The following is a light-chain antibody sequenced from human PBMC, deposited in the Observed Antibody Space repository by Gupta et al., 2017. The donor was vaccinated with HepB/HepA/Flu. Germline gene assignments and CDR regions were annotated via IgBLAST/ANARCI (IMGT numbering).Light chain of an antibody. J-gene: IGLJ2*01. Sequence: QSALTQPASVSGSPGHSITISGTGTSSDVGSYNLVSWYQQHPARVPKLIIYEVSQRPSGVSNRFSGSKSGNTASLTISGLQAEDEADYYCCSYASTTTFVVFGGGTKVTVL. CDR2: EVS. CDR3: CSYASTTTFVV. V-gene: IGLV2-23*02. CDR1: SSDVGSYNL.